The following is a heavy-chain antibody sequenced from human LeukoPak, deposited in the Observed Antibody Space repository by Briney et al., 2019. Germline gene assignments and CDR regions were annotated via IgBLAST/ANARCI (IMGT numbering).Heavy chain of an antibody. D-gene: IGHD6-6*01. CDR2: ISGTVGSP. V-gene: IGHV3-23*01. Sequence: PGRSLRLSFAASGFTLISDATSSGPETPRKGPEWGSAISGTVGSPYYADSVKGRFTISRDNSKNTLYLQMNSVRAEDTAVYYCAKDLLAARPRYCFDYWGQGTLVTVSS. CDR3: AKDLLAARPRYCFDY. J-gene: IGHJ4*02. CDR1: GFTLISDA.